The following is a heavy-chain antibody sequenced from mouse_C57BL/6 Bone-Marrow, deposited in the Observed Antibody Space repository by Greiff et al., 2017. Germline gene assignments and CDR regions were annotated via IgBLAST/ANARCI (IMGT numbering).Heavy chain of an antibody. CDR1: GFTFSNYW. Sequence: EVMLVESGGGLVQPGGSMKLSCVASGFTFSNYWMNWVRQSPEKGLEWVAQIRLKSDNYATHYAESVKGRFTISRDDSKSSVYLQMNNLRAEDTGIYYCTGYGNYAFAYWGQGTLVTVSA. CDR3: TGYGNYAFAY. D-gene: IGHD2-1*01. V-gene: IGHV6-3*01. CDR2: IRLKSDNYAT. J-gene: IGHJ3*01.